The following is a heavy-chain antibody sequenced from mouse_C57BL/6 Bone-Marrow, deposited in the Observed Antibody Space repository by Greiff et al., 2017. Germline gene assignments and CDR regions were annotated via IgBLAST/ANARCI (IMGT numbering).Heavy chain of an antibody. J-gene: IGHJ1*03. CDR2: INPSSGYT. V-gene: IGHV1-7*01. CDR1: GYTFTSYW. D-gene: IGHD1-1*02. Sequence: VQLVESGAELATPGASVKLSCKASGYTFTSYWMHWVKQRPGQGLEWIGYINPSSGYTKYNQKFKDKATLTADKSSSTAYMQLSSLTYEDSAVYYCARGGWPWYFDVWGTGTTVTVSS. CDR3: ARGGWPWYFDV.